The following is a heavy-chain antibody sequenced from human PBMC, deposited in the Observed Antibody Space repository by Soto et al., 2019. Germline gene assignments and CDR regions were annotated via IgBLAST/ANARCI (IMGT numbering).Heavy chain of an antibody. CDR2: ISGSGGST. J-gene: IGHJ3*02. Sequence: EVQLLESGGGLVQPGGSLRLSCAASGFTFSSYAMSWVRQAPGKGLEWVSAISGSGGSTYYADSVKGRFTISRDNSKNTLYRQMNSLRAEDTAVYYWAKDGQAGLGSDAFDIWGQGTMVTVSS. CDR3: AKDGQAGLGSDAFDI. D-gene: IGHD2-15*01. V-gene: IGHV3-23*01. CDR1: GFTFSSYA.